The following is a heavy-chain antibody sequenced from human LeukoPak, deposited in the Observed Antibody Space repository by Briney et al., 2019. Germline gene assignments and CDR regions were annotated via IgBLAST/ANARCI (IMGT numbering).Heavy chain of an antibody. D-gene: IGHD3-10*01. CDR3: ARALEDYQNFGEMGF. J-gene: IGHJ4*02. V-gene: IGHV3-21*01. CDR1: GFTFRSYT. Sequence: GGSLRLSCAASGFTFRSYTMSWVRQAPGKGLEWVSSISSSSSYMYYGDSVKGRFTISRDNAKNSLFLHMSSLRAEDTAVYYCARALEDYQNFGEMGFWGQGTLVTVSA. CDR2: ISSSSSYM.